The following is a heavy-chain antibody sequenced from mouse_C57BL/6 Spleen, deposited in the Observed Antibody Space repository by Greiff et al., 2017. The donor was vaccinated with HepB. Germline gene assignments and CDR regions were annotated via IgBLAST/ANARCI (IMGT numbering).Heavy chain of an antibody. J-gene: IGHJ4*01. CDR2: IDPETGGT. D-gene: IGHD1-1*01. CDR1: GYTFTDYE. Sequence: QVQLQQSGAELVRPGASVTLSCKASGYTFTDYEMHWVKQTPVHGLEWIGAIDPETGGTAYNQKFKGKAILTADKSSSTAYMELRSLTSEDSAVYYCKRFVNYYGSRGPSMDYWGQGTSVTVSS. V-gene: IGHV1-15*01. CDR3: KRFVNYYGSRGPSMDY.